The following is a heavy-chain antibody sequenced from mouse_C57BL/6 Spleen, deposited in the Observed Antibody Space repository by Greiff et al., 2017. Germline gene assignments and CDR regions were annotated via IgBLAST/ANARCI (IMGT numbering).Heavy chain of an antibody. J-gene: IGHJ1*03. Sequence: QVQLQQPGAELVKPGASVKMSCKASGYTFTSYWITWVKQRPGQGLEWIGDIYPGSGSTNYHEKFKSKATLTVDTSSSTAYMQLSSLTSEDSAVYYCARCYYGSSGYFDVWGTGTTGTVSS. D-gene: IGHD1-1*01. CDR1: GYTFTSYW. V-gene: IGHV1-55*01. CDR3: ARCYYGSSGYFDV. CDR2: IYPGSGST.